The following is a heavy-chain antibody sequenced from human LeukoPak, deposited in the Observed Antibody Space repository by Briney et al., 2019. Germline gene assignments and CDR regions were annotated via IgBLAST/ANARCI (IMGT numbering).Heavy chain of an antibody. CDR1: GGSISSGGYY. CDR3: ARLRGSGTPARYFQH. D-gene: IGHD3-10*01. J-gene: IGHJ1*01. Sequence: PSQTLSLTCAVSGGSISSGGYYWSWIRQPPGKGLELIGYIYHSGSTYYNPSLKSRVTISVDTSKNQFSLKLSSVTAADTAVYYCARLRGSGTPARYFQHWGQGTLVTVSS. CDR2: IYHSGST. V-gene: IGHV4-30-2*01.